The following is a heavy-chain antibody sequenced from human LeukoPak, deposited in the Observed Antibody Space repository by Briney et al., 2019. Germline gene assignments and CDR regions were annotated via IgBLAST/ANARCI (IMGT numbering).Heavy chain of an antibody. D-gene: IGHD1-26*01. Sequence: SETLSLTCAVSGGSISTAHWWNWVRQSPGKGLEWIGEIYHRGNSNYNPSLKSRVSISVDTSKNQFSLKVTSLTAADTAVYYCACPDVGATHGDYWGQGTLVTVSS. J-gene: IGHJ4*02. CDR1: GGSISTAHW. CDR3: ACPDVGATHGDY. CDR2: IYHRGNS. V-gene: IGHV4-4*02.